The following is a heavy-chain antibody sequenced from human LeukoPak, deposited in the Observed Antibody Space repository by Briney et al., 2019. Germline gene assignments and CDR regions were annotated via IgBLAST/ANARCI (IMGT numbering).Heavy chain of an antibody. CDR3: AKDFRIAAAGTATDYFDY. J-gene: IGHJ4*02. Sequence: GRSLRLSCAASGFTFSSYGMHWVRPAPGKGLEWVAVMSYDGSNKYYADSAKGRFTISRDNSKNTLYLQMNSLRAEDTAVYYCAKDFRIAAAGTATDYFDYWGQGTLVTVSS. D-gene: IGHD6-13*01. CDR2: MSYDGSNK. CDR1: GFTFSSYG. V-gene: IGHV3-30*18.